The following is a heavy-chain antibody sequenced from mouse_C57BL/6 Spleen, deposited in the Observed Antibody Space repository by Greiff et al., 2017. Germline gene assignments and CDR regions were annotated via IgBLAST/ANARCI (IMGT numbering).Heavy chain of an antibody. J-gene: IGHJ4*01. CDR2: IDPETGDT. D-gene: IGHD2-3*01. V-gene: IGHV14-1*01. Sequence: VQLQQSGAELVRPGASVTLSCTASGFNITDYYMHWVKQRPEQGLEWIGRIDPETGDTAYAPKFQGKATLTADTSSNTAYLQLRSLTSEDPAVYYRTTRERWEDYWGQGTSVTVSS. CDR1: GFNITDYY. CDR3: TTRERWEDY.